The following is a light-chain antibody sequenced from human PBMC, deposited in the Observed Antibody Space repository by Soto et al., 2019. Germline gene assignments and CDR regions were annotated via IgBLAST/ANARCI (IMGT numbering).Light chain of an antibody. Sequence: QSALTQPASVSGSPGQSITISCTGTSSDVGGYKYVSWYQQHPGKAPKLMIYEVSNRPSGVSNRFSGSKSGNTASLTISGLQAEDEADYYCAAWDDSLRVVLFGGGTKLTVL. CDR2: EVS. CDR3: AAWDDSLRVVL. V-gene: IGLV2-14*01. J-gene: IGLJ2*01. CDR1: SSDVGGYKY.